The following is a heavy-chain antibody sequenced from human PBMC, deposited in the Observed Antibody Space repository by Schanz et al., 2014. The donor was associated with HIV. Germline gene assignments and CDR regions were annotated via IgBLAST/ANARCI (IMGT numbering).Heavy chain of an antibody. CDR2: ISWNSGSI. D-gene: IGHD6-6*01. CDR1: GFTLEDYA. CDR3: AKDDQQFAY. V-gene: IGHV3-9*01. J-gene: IGHJ4*02. Sequence: EVQLMESGGGLVQPGRSLRLSCAASGFTLEDYAMHWVRQVPGKGLEWVSGISWNSGSIGYADSVKGRFTISRDNAKNSLHLQMNSLRAEDTALYYCAKDDQQFAYWGQGTLVTVSS.